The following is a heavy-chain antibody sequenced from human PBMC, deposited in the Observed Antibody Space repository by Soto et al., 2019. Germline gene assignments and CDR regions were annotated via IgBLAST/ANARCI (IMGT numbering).Heavy chain of an antibody. Sequence: QIQLVESGGGLVQPGRSLRLSCMASGFTFRDFAMHWVRQAPGKGLEWMAGISYDGSKTYFADSMKGRFSISRDDSKNTLYLQLNSLRLGDTAVFYCARDSTFGQGGFDLWGQGTLVTVSS. D-gene: IGHD3-16*01. J-gene: IGHJ4*02. V-gene: IGHV3-30*04. CDR3: ARDSTFGQGGFDL. CDR1: GFTFRDFA. CDR2: ISYDGSKT.